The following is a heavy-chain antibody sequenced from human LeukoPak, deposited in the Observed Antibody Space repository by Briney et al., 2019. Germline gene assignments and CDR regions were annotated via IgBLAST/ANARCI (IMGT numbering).Heavy chain of an antibody. CDR3: AKPSADSSGYSVRLAEYFHH. CDR1: GFTFSSYW. J-gene: IGHJ1*01. D-gene: IGHD3-22*01. CDR2: IKQDGSEK. Sequence: GGSLRLSCAASGFTFSSYWMSWVRQAPGKGLEWVANIKQDGSEKYYVDSVEGRFTISRDNSKNTLYLQMNSLRVEDTAVYYCAKPSADSSGYSVRLAEYFHHWGQGTLVTVSS. V-gene: IGHV3-7*01.